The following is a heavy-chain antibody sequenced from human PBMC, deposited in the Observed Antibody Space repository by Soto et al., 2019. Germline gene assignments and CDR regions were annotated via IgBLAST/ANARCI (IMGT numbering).Heavy chain of an antibody. J-gene: IGHJ4*02. CDR1: GLTVSLNY. Sequence: EVQVVETGGGLIQPGESLRLSCAVSGLTVSLNYLSWVRQAPGKGLEWVSVIHTDGNTYYADFAKGRFTISRDYSKNTLYLQMNSLRAEDTAVYYWAKGIHSGYNYWGQGTLVIVTS. V-gene: IGHV3-53*02. D-gene: IGHD5-12*01. CDR3: AKGIHSGYNY. CDR2: IHTDGNT.